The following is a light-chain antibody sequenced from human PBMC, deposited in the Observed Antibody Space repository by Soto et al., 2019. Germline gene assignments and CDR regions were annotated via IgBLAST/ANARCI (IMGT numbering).Light chain of an antibody. CDR1: SSDIGRYNY. J-gene: IGLJ1*01. Sequence: QSALTQPASVSGSPGQSITISCTGTSSDIGRYNYVSWYQQYPGKAPKFMIYDVSNRPSGVSNRFSGSKSGNTASLTISGLQAEDEADYYCSSYISRSTYVFGTGTKLTVL. V-gene: IGLV2-14*01. CDR3: SSYISRSTYV. CDR2: DVS.